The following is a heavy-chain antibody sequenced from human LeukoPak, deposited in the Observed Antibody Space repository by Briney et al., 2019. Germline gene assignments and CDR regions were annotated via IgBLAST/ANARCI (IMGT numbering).Heavy chain of an antibody. V-gene: IGHV4-59*01. CDR1: GGSISSYY. J-gene: IGHJ3*02. D-gene: IGHD6-13*01. Sequence: SETLSLTCTVSGGSISSYYWSWIRQPPGKGLEWIGYFYYSGSTNYNPSLKSRVTISVDTSKNQFSLKLSSVTAADTAVYYCAAGGIPAVFDIWGQGTMVTVSS. CDR2: FYYSGST. CDR3: AAGGIPAVFDI.